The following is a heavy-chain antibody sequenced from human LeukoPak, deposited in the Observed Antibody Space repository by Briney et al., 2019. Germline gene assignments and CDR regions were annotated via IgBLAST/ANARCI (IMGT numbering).Heavy chain of an antibody. Sequence: PGGSLRLSCVVSGITSNNYAMSWVRQAPGKGLEWVSGIGGYGGGTNYADSVKGRFTISRDHSKNTFYLQMNSLRVEDTAIYYCAKGGYIGYNGLFDMWGQGTMVTVSS. V-gene: IGHV3-23*01. D-gene: IGHD5-24*01. CDR1: GITSNNYA. CDR3: AKGGYIGYNGLFDM. J-gene: IGHJ3*02. CDR2: IGGYGGGT.